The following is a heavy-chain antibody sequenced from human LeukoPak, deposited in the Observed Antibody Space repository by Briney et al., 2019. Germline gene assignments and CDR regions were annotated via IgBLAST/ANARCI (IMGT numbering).Heavy chain of an antibody. J-gene: IGHJ4*02. CDR2: IDAKNGDT. Sequence: ASVKISCKASGYTFRGNYIHWLRQAPGQGLEWMGWIDAKNGDTKSAQKFQGRVTMSRDTSIRTAYMDLSSLSPDDAAVYYCARDPSSVTLYFFDYWGQGTLVTVSS. V-gene: IGHV1-2*02. CDR3: ARDPSSVTLYFFDY. CDR1: GYTFRGNY. D-gene: IGHD4-11*01.